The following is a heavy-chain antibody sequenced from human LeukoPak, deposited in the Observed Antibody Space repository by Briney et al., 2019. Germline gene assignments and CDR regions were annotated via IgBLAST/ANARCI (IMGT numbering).Heavy chain of an antibody. CDR1: GGSFSGYY. D-gene: IGHD4-17*01. V-gene: IGHV4-34*01. CDR2: INHSGST. Sequence: SETLSLTCAVYGGSFSGYYWSWIRQPPGKGLEWIGEINHSGSTNYNPSLKRRVTISVDTSKNQFSLKLSSVTAADTAVYYCARGLPLRLIDYRGEGTLVTVSS. CDR3: ARGLPLRLIDY. J-gene: IGHJ4*02.